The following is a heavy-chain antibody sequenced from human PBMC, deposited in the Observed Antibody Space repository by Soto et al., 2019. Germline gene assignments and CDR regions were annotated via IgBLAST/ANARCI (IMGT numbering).Heavy chain of an antibody. J-gene: IGHJ3*01. CDR1: GYTFTSSG. CDR3: ARAFFYQGSDSRGYSFDAFDF. Sequence: QVQLVQSGAEVKKPGASVKVSCKASGYTFTSSGMSWVRQAPGQGLEWMGWISAHTGSSEDAQRFKGRVTMTTDRSTSNAYMELRSLRSDDTAVYYCARAFFYQGSDSRGYSFDAFDFWGPGTLVTVSS. CDR2: ISAHTGSS. D-gene: IGHD3-22*01. V-gene: IGHV1-18*01.